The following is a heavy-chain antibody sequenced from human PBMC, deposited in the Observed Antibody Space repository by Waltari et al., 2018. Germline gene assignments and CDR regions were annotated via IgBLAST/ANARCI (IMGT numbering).Heavy chain of an antibody. V-gene: IGHV4-34*01. D-gene: IGHD6-13*01. Sequence: QVQLQQWGAGLLKPSETLSLTCAVYGGSFSGYYWSWIRQPPGKGLEWIGESNHSGSTNYNPSLKSLVTISVDTSKNQFSLKLSSVTAADTAVYYCARDVRTAAAGDNFDYWGQGTLVTVSS. CDR3: ARDVRTAAAGDNFDY. CDR1: GGSFSGYY. CDR2: SNHSGST. J-gene: IGHJ4*02.